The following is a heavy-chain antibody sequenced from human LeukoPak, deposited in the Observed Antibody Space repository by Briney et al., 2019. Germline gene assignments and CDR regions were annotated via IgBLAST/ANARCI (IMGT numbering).Heavy chain of an antibody. CDR3: ANIYCSGGSCYPYYFDY. J-gene: IGHJ4*02. CDR1: GGTFSSYA. D-gene: IGHD2-15*01. V-gene: IGHV1-69*04. CDR2: IIPILGIA. Sequence: SVKVSCKASGGTFSSYAISWVRQAPGQGLEWMGRIIPILGIANYAQKFQGRVTITADKSTSTAYMELSSLRSEDTAVYYCANIYCSGGSCYPYYFDYWGQGTLVTVSS.